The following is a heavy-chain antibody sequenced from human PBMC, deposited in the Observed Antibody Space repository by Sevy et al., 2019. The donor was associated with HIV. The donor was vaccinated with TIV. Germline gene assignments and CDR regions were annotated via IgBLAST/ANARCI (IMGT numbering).Heavy chain of an antibody. CDR1: GGSISSGGYS. J-gene: IGHJ6*02. Sequence: SETLSLTCAVSGGSISSGGYSWSWIRQPPGKGLEWIGYIYHSGSTYYNPSLKSRVTISVDRFKNQFSLKLSSVTAADTAVYYCARGKYYYGSGSYYNGYYGMDVWGQGTTVTVSS. V-gene: IGHV4-30-2*01. CDR2: IYHSGST. CDR3: ARGKYYYGSGSYYNGYYGMDV. D-gene: IGHD3-10*01.